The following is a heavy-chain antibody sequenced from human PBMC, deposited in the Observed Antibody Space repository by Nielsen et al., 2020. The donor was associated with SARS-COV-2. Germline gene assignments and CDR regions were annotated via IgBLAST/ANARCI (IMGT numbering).Heavy chain of an antibody. Sequence: GSLRLSCAVYGGSFSGYYWSWIRQPPGKGLEWIGEINHSGSTNYNPSLKSRVTISVDTSKNQFSLKLSSVTAADTAVYYCARARGYYYMDVWGKGTTVTVSS. D-gene: IGHD3-10*01. V-gene: IGHV4-34*01. J-gene: IGHJ6*03. CDR2: INHSGST. CDR1: GGSFSGYY. CDR3: ARARGYYYMDV.